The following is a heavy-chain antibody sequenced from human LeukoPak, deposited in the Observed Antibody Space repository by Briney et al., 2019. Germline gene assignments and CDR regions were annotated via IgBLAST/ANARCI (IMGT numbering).Heavy chain of an antibody. CDR2: IYYSGST. CDR3: ARGERGYSYGKGGYYYGMDV. Sequence: NPSETLSLTCTVSGGSFSTSYWSWIRQFPGKGLEWIGYIYYSGSTNYNPSLQSRVTISVDTSKNQFSLKLSSVTVADTAVYYCARGERGYSYGKGGYYYGMDVWGQGSTVTVSS. D-gene: IGHD5-18*01. V-gene: IGHV4-59*01. CDR1: GGSFSTSY. J-gene: IGHJ6*02.